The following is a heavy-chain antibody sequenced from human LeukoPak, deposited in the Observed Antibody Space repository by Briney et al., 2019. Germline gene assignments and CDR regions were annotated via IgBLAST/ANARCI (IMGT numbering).Heavy chain of an antibody. CDR3: VKDDSSGYYTEYFQH. D-gene: IGHD3-22*01. Sequence: PGGSLRLSCSASGFTFSSYAMHWVRQAPGRGLGYVSAISSNGGSKYYADSVKGRCTISRDNSKNTLYLQMSSLRAEDTAVYYCVKDDSSGYYTEYFQHWGQGTLVTVSS. V-gene: IGHV3-64D*09. CDR2: ISSNGGSK. CDR1: GFTFSSYA. J-gene: IGHJ1*01.